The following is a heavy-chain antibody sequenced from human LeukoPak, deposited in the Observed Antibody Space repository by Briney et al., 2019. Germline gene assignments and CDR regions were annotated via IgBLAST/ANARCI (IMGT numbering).Heavy chain of an antibody. CDR2: TYYRSKWYN. V-gene: IGHV6-1*01. CDR3: ARAPQGDWFDP. CDR1: GDSVSSYSAA. Sequence: SQTLSLTRAISGDSVSSYSAAWDSIRQSPSRGLEWLGRTYYRSKWYNDYAVSVKSRITINPDTSKNQFSLQLNSVTPEDTAVYYCARAPQGDWFDPWGQGTLVTVSS. J-gene: IGHJ5*02. D-gene: IGHD1-14*01.